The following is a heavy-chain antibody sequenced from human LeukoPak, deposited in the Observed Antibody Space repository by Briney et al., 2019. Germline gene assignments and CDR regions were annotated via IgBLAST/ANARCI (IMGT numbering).Heavy chain of an antibody. D-gene: IGHD3-10*01. Sequence: GGSLRLSCAASGFTFSSYGMHWVRQAPAKGLEWVAFIRHDEGYKYYADSVKGRLTIFRDNTKNTLYLQMISLRDDDTSVSYCAKSKEGQMIRGTFDYWGQGTLVTVSS. CDR2: IRHDEGYK. CDR1: GFTFSSYG. CDR3: AKSKEGQMIRGTFDY. V-gene: IGHV3-30*02. J-gene: IGHJ4*02.